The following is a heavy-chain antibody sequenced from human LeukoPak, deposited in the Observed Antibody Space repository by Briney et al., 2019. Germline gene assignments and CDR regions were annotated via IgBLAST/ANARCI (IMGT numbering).Heavy chain of an antibody. D-gene: IGHD1-1*01. CDR1: GYTFTRYY. CDR2: INPNSGGT. V-gene: IGHV1-2*02. Sequence: ASVKVSCKASGYTFTRYYMHWVRQAPGQGLEWMGWINPNSGGTNYAQKFQGRVTMTRDTSISTGYMELSRLRSDDTAVYYCASSGYNWNGEGGDWFDPWGQGTLVTVSS. J-gene: IGHJ5*02. CDR3: ASSGYNWNGEGGDWFDP.